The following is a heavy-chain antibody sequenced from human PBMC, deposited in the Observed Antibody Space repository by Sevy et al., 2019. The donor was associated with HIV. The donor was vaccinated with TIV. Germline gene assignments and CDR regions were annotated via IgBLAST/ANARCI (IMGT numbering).Heavy chain of an antibody. CDR2: ISYDGSNK. J-gene: IGHJ3*02. CDR3: ARTGTGNDAFDI. D-gene: IGHD7-27*01. V-gene: IGHV3-30-3*01. Sequence: GGSLRLSCAASGFTFSSYAMHWVRQAPGKGLEWVAVISYDGSNKYYADSVKGRFTISRDNSKNTLYLQMNSLRAEDTAVYYCARTGTGNDAFDIWGQGTMVTVS. CDR1: GFTFSSYA.